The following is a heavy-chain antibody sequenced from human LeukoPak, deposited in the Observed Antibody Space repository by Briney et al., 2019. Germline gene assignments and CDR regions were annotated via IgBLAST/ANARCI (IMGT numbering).Heavy chain of an antibody. V-gene: IGHV3-7*01. Sequence: GGSLRLSCAASGFTFSSYWMSWVRQAPGKGLEWVANIKQDGSEKHYVDSVKGRFTISRDNAKNSLYLEMNSLTAEDTAVYYCANYYDSSGYYALDMWGQGTMVTVSP. CDR3: ANYYDSSGYYALDM. CDR2: IKQDGSEK. J-gene: IGHJ3*02. D-gene: IGHD3-22*01. CDR1: GFTFSSYW.